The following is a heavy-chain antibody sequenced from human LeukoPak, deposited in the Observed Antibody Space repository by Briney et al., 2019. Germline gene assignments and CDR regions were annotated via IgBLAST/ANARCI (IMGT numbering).Heavy chain of an antibody. CDR1: GFTVSSNY. CDR2: IYRDGTT. V-gene: IGHV3-53*01. CDR3: ARDSPANWAQFDY. D-gene: IGHD7-27*01. J-gene: IGHJ4*02. Sequence: PRGSLRLSCAASGFTVSSNYMSWVRQAPGKGLERVSIIYRDGTTYYADSVKGRFTISRDNSKNTLYLEMNSLGAEDTAVYYCARDSPANWAQFDYWGQGTLVTVSS.